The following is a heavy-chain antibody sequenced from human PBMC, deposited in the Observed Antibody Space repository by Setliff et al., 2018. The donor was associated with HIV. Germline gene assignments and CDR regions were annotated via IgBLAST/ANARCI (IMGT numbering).Heavy chain of an antibody. Sequence: ASVKVSCKASGGTFSSYAISWVRQAPGQGLEWMGGIIPIFGTANYAQKFQGRVTITTDESTSTAYMELSSLRSEHTAVYYCASDYYDSSGYPQGAFDIWGQGTMVTVSS. CDR3: ASDYYDSSGYPQGAFDI. D-gene: IGHD3-22*01. CDR2: IIPIFGTA. V-gene: IGHV1-69*05. J-gene: IGHJ3*02. CDR1: GGTFSSYA.